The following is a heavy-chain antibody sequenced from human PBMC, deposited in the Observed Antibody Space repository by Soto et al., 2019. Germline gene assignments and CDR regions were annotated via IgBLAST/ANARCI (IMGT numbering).Heavy chain of an antibody. CDR3: ARKGAAASYAHSYMDV. Sequence: QVQLQESGPGLVKPSETLSLTCTVSGGSISPYYWSWIRQPPGKGLEWIGYVYYSGNTNYNPSLESRVTIPVDTSRTRFSLNLTSATAADTAVYYCARKGAAASYAHSYMDVWGRGTAVTVSS. J-gene: IGHJ6*03. CDR2: VYYSGNT. CDR1: GGSISPYY. D-gene: IGHD6-13*01. V-gene: IGHV4-59*01.